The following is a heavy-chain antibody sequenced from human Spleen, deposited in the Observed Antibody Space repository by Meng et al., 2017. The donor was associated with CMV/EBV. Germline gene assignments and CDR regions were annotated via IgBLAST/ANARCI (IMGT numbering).Heavy chain of an antibody. CDR1: GFTFSSYW. V-gene: IGHV3-7*01. J-gene: IGHJ4*02. Sequence: GESLKISCAASGFTFSSYWMSWVRQAPGKGLEWVANIKQDGSEKYYVDSVKGRFTISRDNAKNSLYLQMNSLRAEDTAVYYCARDGLQFDCWGQGTLVTVSS. CDR2: IKQDGSEK. CDR3: ARDGLQFDC.